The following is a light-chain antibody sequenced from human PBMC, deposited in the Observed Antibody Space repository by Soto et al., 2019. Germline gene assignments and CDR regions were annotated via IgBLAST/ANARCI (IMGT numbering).Light chain of an antibody. J-gene: IGKJ1*01. V-gene: IGKV3-20*01. CDR2: GAS. CDR1: QTVSITY. CDR3: QQYGRSPT. Sequence: PGESATLSCRASQTVSITYLTWYQQKPGQAPRLLIFGASKRATGIPDRFSGSGSERDFTLTITGLEPEDFAVYYCQQYGRSPTFGQGTRWIS.